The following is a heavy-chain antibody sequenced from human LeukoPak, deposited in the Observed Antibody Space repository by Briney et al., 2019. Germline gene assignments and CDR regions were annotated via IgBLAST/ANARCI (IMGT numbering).Heavy chain of an antibody. J-gene: IGHJ6*02. D-gene: IGHD6-13*01. CDR3: ARDETPGYSSSFYYYYYGMDV. CDR2: ISYDGSNK. Sequence: GGSLRLSCAASGFTFSSYAMHWVRQAPGKGLEWVAVISYDGSNKYCADSVKGRFTISRDNSKNTLYLQMNSLRAEDTAVYYCARDETPGYSSSFYYYYYGMDVWGQGTTVTVSS. V-gene: IGHV3-30*04. CDR1: GFTFSSYA.